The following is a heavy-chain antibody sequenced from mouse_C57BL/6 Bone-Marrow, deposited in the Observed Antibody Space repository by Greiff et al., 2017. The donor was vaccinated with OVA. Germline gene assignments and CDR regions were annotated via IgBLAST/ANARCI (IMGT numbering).Heavy chain of an antibody. Sequence: QVHVKQSGAELVKPGASVKLSCKASGYTFTSYWMQWVKQRPGQGLEWIGEIDPSDSYTNYNQKFKGKATLTVDTSSSTAYMQLSSLTSEDSAVYYCARWGFAYWGQGTLVTVSA. CDR3: ARWGFAY. V-gene: IGHV1-50*01. CDR1: GYTFTSYW. CDR2: IDPSDSYT. J-gene: IGHJ3*01.